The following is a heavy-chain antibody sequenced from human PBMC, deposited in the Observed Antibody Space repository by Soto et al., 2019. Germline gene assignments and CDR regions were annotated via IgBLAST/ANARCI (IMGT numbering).Heavy chain of an antibody. CDR3: ARSQGGEFQLLYALDV. J-gene: IGHJ3*01. CDR2: ISGSGGST. Sequence: EVQLLDSGGGLVQPGGSRRLSCAASGFTFSSYAMSWVRQAPGKGLEWVSAISGSGGSTYYADSVKGRFTISRDNSKNTLYLQMNSLRAEDTAVYYCARSQGGEFQLLYALDVWGQGTMVTVSS. D-gene: IGHD2-2*01. CDR1: GFTFSSYA. V-gene: IGHV3-23*01.